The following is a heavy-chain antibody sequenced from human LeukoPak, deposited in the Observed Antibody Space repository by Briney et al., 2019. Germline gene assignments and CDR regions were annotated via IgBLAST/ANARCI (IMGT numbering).Heavy chain of an antibody. V-gene: IGHV3-23*01. Sequence: PGGSLRLSCTASGFTFSSYAMNWVRQAPGKGLEWVSGIGAGGTFTYYADSVKGRFTISRDNSRNTLYLQMNSLRADDTAVYYCAKDSGSDGYLEAFDIWGRGTMVTVSS. J-gene: IGHJ3*02. D-gene: IGHD5-18*01. CDR1: GFTFSSYA. CDR2: IGAGGTFT. CDR3: AKDSGSDGYLEAFDI.